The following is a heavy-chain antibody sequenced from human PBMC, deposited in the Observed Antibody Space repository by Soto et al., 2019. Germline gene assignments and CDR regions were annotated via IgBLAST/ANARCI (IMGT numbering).Heavy chain of an antibody. CDR2: IYYSGST. CDR1: GCSFSSGGFY. Sequence: LTLTCAVSGCSFSSGGFYWSWLRPDKGMGLVWVGYIYYSGSTNYNPSPKSGVTITANTSKNHFSQKLIYVPTADTTVYYCARNFGNYNYSSGHLDAYAFDVWGQGTTVTVSS. CDR3: ARNFGNYNYSSGHLDAYAFDV. D-gene: IGHD3-22*01. V-gene: IGHV4-31*02. J-gene: IGHJ6*02.